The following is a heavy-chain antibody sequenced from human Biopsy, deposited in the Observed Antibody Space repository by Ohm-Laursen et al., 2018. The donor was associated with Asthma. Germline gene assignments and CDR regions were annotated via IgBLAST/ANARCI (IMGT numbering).Heavy chain of an antibody. D-gene: IGHD3-3*02. V-gene: IGHV3-7*01. CDR1: GFTFGDYW. Sequence: SLRLSCSASGFTFGDYWMSWVRQVPGKGLEWVANIKHDGREKNHVDSLRGRFTISRDNAKNSLYLQMNSLSAEDTAVYYCARTFHFWSPYHAEHYQLWGQGTLVTVSS. J-gene: IGHJ1*01. CDR3: ARTFHFWSPYHAEHYQL. CDR2: IKHDGREK.